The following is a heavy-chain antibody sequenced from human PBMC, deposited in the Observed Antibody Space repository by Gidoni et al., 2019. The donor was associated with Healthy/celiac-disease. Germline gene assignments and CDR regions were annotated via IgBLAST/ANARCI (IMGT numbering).Heavy chain of an antibody. D-gene: IGHD5-18*01. CDR1: GFTFSSYS. CDR3: ARVGIQLWSKNLYYYYGMDV. V-gene: IGHV3-21*01. Sequence: EVQLVESGGGLVKPGGSLRLSCAASGFTFSSYSLNWVRQAPGKGVEWVSSISSSSSYIYYADSVKGRFTISRDNAKNSLYLQMNSLRAEDTAVYYCARVGIQLWSKNLYYYYGMDVWGQGTTVTVSS. J-gene: IGHJ6*02. CDR2: ISSSSSYI.